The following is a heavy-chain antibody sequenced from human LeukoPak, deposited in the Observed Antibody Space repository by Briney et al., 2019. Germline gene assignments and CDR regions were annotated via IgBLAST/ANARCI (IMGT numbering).Heavy chain of an antibody. J-gene: IGHJ3*02. V-gene: IGHV1-8*01. CDR2: MNPNSGNT. D-gene: IGHD6-13*01. CDR3: ARSSRSWYSAFDI. CDR1: GYTFTSYD. Sequence: ASVKVSCKASGYTFTSYDINWVRQATGQGLEWMGWMNPNSGNTGYAQKFQGRVTMTRNTSISTAYMELSSLRSEDTAVYYCARSSRSWYSAFDIWGQGTMVTVSS.